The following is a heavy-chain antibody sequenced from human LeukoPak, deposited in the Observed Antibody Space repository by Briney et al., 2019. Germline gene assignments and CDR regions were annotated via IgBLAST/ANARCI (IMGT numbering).Heavy chain of an antibody. CDR1: GYTFTSYY. CDR3: ARGVERAYYYDSSGYQNWFDP. V-gene: IGHV1-2*02. Sequence: ASVKVSCKASGYTFTSYYMHWVRQAPGQGLEWMGWINPNNGGTKYAQKFQGRVTMTRDTSISTAYMELTRLRSDDMAVYYCARGVERAYYYDSSGYQNWFDPWGQGTLVTVSS. D-gene: IGHD3-22*01. J-gene: IGHJ5*02. CDR2: INPNNGGT.